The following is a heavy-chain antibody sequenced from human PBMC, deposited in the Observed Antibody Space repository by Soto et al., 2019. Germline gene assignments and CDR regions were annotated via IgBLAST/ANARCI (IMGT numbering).Heavy chain of an antibody. D-gene: IGHD7-27*01. Sequence: QVQLQESGPRLVSPSQTLSLTCTVSGGSISSAAYCWSWIRQPPDQGLEWIGHIYDGGTTYSSPSLKGRVTISADTSENQFSLKLSSVSAADTAVYYCARGPSGDKIDYWGQGIQVTVSS. V-gene: IGHV4-30-4*01. CDR1: GGSISSAAYC. J-gene: IGHJ4*02. CDR3: ARGPSGDKIDY. CDR2: IYDGGTT.